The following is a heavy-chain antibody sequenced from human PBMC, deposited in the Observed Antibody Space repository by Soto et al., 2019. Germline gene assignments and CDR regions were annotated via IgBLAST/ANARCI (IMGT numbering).Heavy chain of an antibody. CDR3: ARENRVGYNLAFDY. J-gene: IGHJ4*02. V-gene: IGHV1-3*04. CDR2: INTANGNA. Sequence: QVQLVQSAAEVKQPGASVKVSCKTSGYTFSTYGIHWVRQAPGQRLEWLGWINTANGNAKYSQNFQGRVTITSDTSERTAYMEVTSLRAEDTAVFYCARENRVGYNLAFDYGGQGTLVTVSS. D-gene: IGHD1-1*01. CDR1: GYTFSTYG.